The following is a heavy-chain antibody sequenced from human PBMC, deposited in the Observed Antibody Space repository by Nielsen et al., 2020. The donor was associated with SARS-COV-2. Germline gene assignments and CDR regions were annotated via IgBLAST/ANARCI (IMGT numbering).Heavy chain of an antibody. V-gene: IGHV1-69*05. CDR3: ARDRSRITIFGVVLGY. J-gene: IGHJ4*02. Sequence: SVKVSCKASGGTFSSYAISWVRQAPGQGLEWMGGIIPIFGTANYAQKLQGRVTMTTDTSTSTAYMELRSLRSDDTAVYYCARDRSRITIFGVVLGYWGQGTLVTVSS. D-gene: IGHD3-3*01. CDR1: GGTFSSYA. CDR2: IIPIFGTA.